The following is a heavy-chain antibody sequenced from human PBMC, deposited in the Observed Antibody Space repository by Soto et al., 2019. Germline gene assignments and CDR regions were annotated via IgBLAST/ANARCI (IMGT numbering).Heavy chain of an antibody. V-gene: IGHV4-59*08. Sequence: QVPLQESGPGLVKPSETLSLSCTVSGGSISSYYWSWIRQTPEKGLEWIGYVNDNWGSKYNPSLNSRVAIPLDQSKRQFALKLTSVTATDTGVYYCARQGFGALHGLVDVGAQGTTVTVSS. D-gene: IGHD3-10*01. CDR3: ARQGFGALHGLVDV. CDR1: GGSISSYY. CDR2: VNDNWGS. J-gene: IGHJ6*02.